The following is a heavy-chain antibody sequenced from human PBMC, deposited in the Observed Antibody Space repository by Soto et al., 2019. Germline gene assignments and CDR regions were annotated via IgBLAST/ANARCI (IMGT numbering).Heavy chain of an antibody. D-gene: IGHD6-19*01. CDR1: GFTFSLYS. V-gene: IGHV3-21*01. CDR2: ITSSSSYI. Sequence: PGGSLRLSCAASGFTFSLYSMIWVRQAPGKGLEWVASITSSSSYIYYEDSLKGRFTISRDNAKNSLFLQLDSLRAEDTAVCFCVRARSTDSSHDYWGQGNLVTVSS. J-gene: IGHJ4*02. CDR3: VRARSTDSSHDY.